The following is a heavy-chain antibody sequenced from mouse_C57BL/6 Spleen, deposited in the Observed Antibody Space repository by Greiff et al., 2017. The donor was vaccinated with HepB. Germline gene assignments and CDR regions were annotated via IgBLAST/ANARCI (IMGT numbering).Heavy chain of an antibody. CDR3: ARWGYYSNYGAMDY. V-gene: IGHV1-50*01. J-gene: IGHJ4*01. Sequence: QVQLRQPGAELVKPGASVKLSCKASGYTFTSYWMQWVKQRPGQGLEWIGEIDPSDSYTNYNQKFKGKATLTVDTSSSTAYMQLSSLTSEDSAVYYCARWGYYSNYGAMDYWGQGTSVTVSS. CDR2: IDPSDSYT. D-gene: IGHD2-5*01. CDR1: GYTFTSYW.